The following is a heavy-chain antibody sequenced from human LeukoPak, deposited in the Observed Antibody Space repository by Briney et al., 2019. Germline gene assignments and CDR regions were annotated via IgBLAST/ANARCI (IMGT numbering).Heavy chain of an antibody. D-gene: IGHD4-17*01. V-gene: IGHV4-39*01. CDR2: IYYSGIT. J-gene: IGHJ4*02. Sequence: ASETLSLTCTVSGGSISSSSYYWDWIRQPPGQGLEWIGSIYYSGITYYNPSLKCRVTISVDTSKSQFSLKLSSVTAADTGVYYCGRRETTVTSYFDYWGQGTLVTVSS. CDR3: GRRETTVTSYFDY. CDR1: GGSISSSSYY.